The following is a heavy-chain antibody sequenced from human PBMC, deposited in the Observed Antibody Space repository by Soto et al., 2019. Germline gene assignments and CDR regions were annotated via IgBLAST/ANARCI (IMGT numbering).Heavy chain of an antibody. CDR3: XKDPFHHSSYYYYGMDV. V-gene: IGHV3-30*18. D-gene: IGHD2-15*01. CDR2: ISYDGSNK. J-gene: IGHJ6*02. Sequence: PGGSLRLSCAASGFTFSSYGMHWVRQAPGKGLEWVAVISYDGSNKYYADSVKGRFTISRDNSKNTLYLQMNGLRAEDTAVYYCXKDPFHHSSYYYYGMDVWGQGTTVTVSS. CDR1: GFTFSSYG.